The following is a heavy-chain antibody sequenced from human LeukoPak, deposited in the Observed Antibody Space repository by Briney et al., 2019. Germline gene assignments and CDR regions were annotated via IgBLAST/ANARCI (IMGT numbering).Heavy chain of an antibody. CDR2: ISGSGGST. V-gene: IGHV3-23*01. D-gene: IGHD1-26*01. CDR3: ANWVRVGTIIRDY. CDR1: GFTFSSYA. J-gene: IGHJ4*02. Sequence: GGSLRLSCAASGFTFSSYAMSWVRQAPGKGLEWVSAISGSGGSTYYADSVKGRFTISRDNSKNTLYLQMNSLRAEDTAVYYCANWVRVGTIIRDYWGQGTLVTVSS.